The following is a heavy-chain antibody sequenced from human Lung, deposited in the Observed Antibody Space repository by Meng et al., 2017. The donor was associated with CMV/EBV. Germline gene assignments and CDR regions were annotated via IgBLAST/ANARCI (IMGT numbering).Heavy chain of an antibody. J-gene: IGHJ6*02. CDR3: TKGGGERVTFDAMDV. D-gene: IGHD2-21*02. V-gene: IGHV3-9*01. CDR2: ISGNTGFI. CDR1: GFIFDDFA. Sequence: GGSLRLXCTAAGFIFDDFAMHWVRQSGGEGLEWVSGISGNTGFIGYADSVKGRFTISRDNAKKTLSLQINTLRAEDTALYYCTKGGGERVTFDAMDVWGQGTXVTVSS.